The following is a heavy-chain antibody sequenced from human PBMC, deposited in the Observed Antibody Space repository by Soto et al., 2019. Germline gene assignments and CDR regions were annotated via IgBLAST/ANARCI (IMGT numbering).Heavy chain of an antibody. CDR2: IYYSGST. V-gene: IGHV4-39*01. CDR1: GGSNSSSSYY. Sequence: QLQLQESGPGLVKPSETLSLTCTVSGGSNSSSSYYWGWIRQPPGKGLEWIGSIYYSGSTYYNPSLKSRVTISVDTSKNQFSLKLSSVTAADTAVYYCAPPLEYSSSSWGQGTLVTVSS. J-gene: IGHJ5*02. CDR3: APPLEYSSSS. D-gene: IGHD6-6*01.